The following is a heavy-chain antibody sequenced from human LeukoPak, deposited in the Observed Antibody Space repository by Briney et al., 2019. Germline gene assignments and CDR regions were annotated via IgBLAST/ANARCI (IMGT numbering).Heavy chain of an antibody. CDR2: ISHDGGNK. V-gene: IGHV3-30*03. Sequence: PGGSLRLSCTVSGFTFSGCVMHWVRRAPGKGLEWVAVISHDGGNKYHADSVTGRFTISRDNSKNTLYLQMNSLKTEDTAVYYCITVLGFWGQGTLVTVSS. D-gene: IGHD4-11*01. J-gene: IGHJ4*02. CDR1: GFTFSGCV. CDR3: ITVLGF.